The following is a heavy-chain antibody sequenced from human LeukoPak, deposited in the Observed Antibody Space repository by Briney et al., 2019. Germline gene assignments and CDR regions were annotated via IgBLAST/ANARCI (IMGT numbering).Heavy chain of an antibody. CDR1: GFTFSSYG. D-gene: IGHD3-3*01. V-gene: IGHV3-30*02. CDR2: TRYDGNNK. CDR3: AKGRNSMLRFMDY. Sequence: PGGSLRLSCAASGFTFSSYGMHWVRQAPGKGLEWVAFTRYDGNNKYYADSVKDRFTISRDNSKNTLYIQMNSLRAEDTAVYYCAKGRNSMLRFMDYWGQGTLVTVSS. J-gene: IGHJ4*02.